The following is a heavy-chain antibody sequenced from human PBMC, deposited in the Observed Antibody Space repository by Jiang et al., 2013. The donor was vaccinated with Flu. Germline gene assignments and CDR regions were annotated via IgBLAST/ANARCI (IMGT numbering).Heavy chain of an antibody. D-gene: IGHD1-20*01. V-gene: IGHV2-70*11. Sequence: KPTQTLTLTCTFSGFSLSTSGMCVSWIRQPPGKALEWLARIDWDDDKYYSTSRKTRLTISKDTSKNQVVLTMTNMDPVDTATYYCARTQYNWNLHVTDYWGQGTLVTVSS. J-gene: IGHJ4*02. CDR1: GFSLSTSGMC. CDR3: ARTQYNWNLHVTDY. CDR2: IDWDDDK.